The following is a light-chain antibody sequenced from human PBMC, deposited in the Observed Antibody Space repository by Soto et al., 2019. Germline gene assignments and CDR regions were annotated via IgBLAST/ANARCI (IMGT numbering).Light chain of an antibody. CDR1: QDISNY. V-gene: IGKV1-16*02. CDR3: QQYNTYPRT. CDR2: AAS. J-gene: IGKJ1*01. Sequence: DIQMTQSPSSLSASVGARVTFTCRASQDISNYLDWFQQKPGKAPKSLIYAASNLQSGVPSKFSGSGSGTDFTLTISSLQPEDFATYYLQQYNTYPRTFGQGTKVEIK.